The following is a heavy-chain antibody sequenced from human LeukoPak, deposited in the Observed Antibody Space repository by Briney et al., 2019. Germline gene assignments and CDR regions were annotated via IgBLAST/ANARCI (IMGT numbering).Heavy chain of an antibody. CDR1: GFTFSSYW. CDR2: INSEGSST. CDR3: ARRGYGSGSYKDY. D-gene: IGHD3-10*01. V-gene: IGHV3-74*01. J-gene: IGHJ4*02. Sequence: PGGSLRLSCAASGFTFSSYWMHWVRQAPGKGLAWVSRINSEGSSTSYADSVKGRFTISRDNAKNTLYLQMNSLRAEDTAVYYCARRGYGSGSYKDYWGQGTLVTVSS.